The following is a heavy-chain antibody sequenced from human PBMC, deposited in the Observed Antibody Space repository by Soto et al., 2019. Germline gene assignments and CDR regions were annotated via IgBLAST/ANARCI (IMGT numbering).Heavy chain of an antibody. CDR2: ISYSGTT. CDR1: GDSISSNNNY. J-gene: IGHJ5*02. CDR3: ARGRGYSYGLDP. Sequence: QVQLQESGPGLVKPSQTLSLTCTVSGDSISSNNNYWSWIRQPPGEGLEWIGFISYSGTTSYSPSLKSRVAISLDTSKNQVSLSLISVTAEDTAVYYWARGRGYSYGLDPWGQGTLVTVSS. D-gene: IGHD5-18*01. V-gene: IGHV4-30-4*01.